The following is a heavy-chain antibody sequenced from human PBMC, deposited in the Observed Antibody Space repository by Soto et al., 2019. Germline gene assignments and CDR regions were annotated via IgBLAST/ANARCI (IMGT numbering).Heavy chain of an antibody. J-gene: IGHJ6*03. Sequence: QVQLVQSGAEVKKPGASVKVSCKASGYTFTSYDINWVRQATGQGLEWMGWMNPNSGNTGYAQKFQGRVTMTRNTSISTAYMELSRLRSEDTAVYYCATSSAYRIYYYMDVGGKGTTVTVSS. CDR1: GYTFTSYD. D-gene: IGHD6-6*01. CDR3: ATSSAYRIYYYMDV. CDR2: MNPNSGNT. V-gene: IGHV1-8*01.